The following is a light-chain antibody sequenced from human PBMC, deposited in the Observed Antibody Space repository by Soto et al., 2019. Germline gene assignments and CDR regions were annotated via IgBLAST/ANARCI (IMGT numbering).Light chain of an antibody. CDR3: HQYGSSITWT. J-gene: IGKJ1*01. V-gene: IGKV3-20*01. CDR2: AAS. Sequence: EVVLTQSPGTVSLSPGERATLSCRASQSVTSNYLAWYQQKPGQAPRLLIYAASSRATGIPDRFSGSGSGTDFTLSISRLAPEDFAVYYCHQYGSSITWTFGQGTKVEIK. CDR1: QSVTSNY.